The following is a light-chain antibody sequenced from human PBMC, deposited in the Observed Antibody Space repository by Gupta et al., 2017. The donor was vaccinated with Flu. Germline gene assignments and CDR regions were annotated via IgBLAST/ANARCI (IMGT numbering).Light chain of an antibody. CDR2: NTN. V-gene: IGLV1-44*01. CDR3: AVWDDTQNDHWV. CDR1: SSNIGRNT. Sequence: LPQPPSASATPGQRVTISCSGSSSNIGRNTVIWYQQVPGTAPKVVIFNTNQRPSGVPARCSGSKSGTSASLAISGLQSEDEADYYCAVWDDTQNDHWVFGGGTKLTVL. J-gene: IGLJ3*02.